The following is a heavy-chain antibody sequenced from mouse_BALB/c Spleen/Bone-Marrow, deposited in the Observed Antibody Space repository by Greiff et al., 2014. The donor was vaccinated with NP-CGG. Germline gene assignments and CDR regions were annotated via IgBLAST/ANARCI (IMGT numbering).Heavy chain of an antibody. CDR1: GFTFSGYA. V-gene: IGHV5-9-3*01. CDR2: ISSGGSYT. D-gene: IGHD4-1*01. Sequence: EVKVVESXGGLVKPGGSLKLSCAASGFTFSGYAMSWVRRTPEKRLEWVATISSGGSYTYYPDSVKGRFTISRDNAKNTLYLQMSSLRAEDTAMYYCASLTGRDYWGQGTTLTVSA. CDR3: ASLTGRDY. J-gene: IGHJ2*01.